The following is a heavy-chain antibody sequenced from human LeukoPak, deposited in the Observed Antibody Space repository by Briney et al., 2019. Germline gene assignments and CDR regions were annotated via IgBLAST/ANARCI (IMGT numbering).Heavy chain of an antibody. Sequence: PSETLSLTCTVSGGSISSSSYYWGWIRQPPGKGLEWIGSIYYSGSAYYNPSLKSRVTISVDTSKNQFSLKLSSVTAADTAVYYCARGYDSSGIYYYYYMDVWGKGTTVTVSS. J-gene: IGHJ6*03. CDR3: ARGYDSSGIYYYYYMDV. D-gene: IGHD3-22*01. CDR1: GGSISSSSYY. CDR2: IYYSGSA. V-gene: IGHV4-39*01.